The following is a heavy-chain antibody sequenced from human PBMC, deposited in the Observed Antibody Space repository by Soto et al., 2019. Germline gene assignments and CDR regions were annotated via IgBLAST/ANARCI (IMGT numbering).Heavy chain of an antibody. J-gene: IGHJ6*03. CDR3: ARIVVADYYYYMDV. Sequence: ASETLSLTCAVYGGSFSGYYWSWIRQPPGKGLEWIGEINHSGSTNYNPSLKSRVTISVDTSKNQFSLKLSSVTAADTAVYYCARIVVADYYYYMDVWGKGTTVTVSS. CDR1: GGSFSGYY. V-gene: IGHV4-34*01. CDR2: INHSGST. D-gene: IGHD2-2*01.